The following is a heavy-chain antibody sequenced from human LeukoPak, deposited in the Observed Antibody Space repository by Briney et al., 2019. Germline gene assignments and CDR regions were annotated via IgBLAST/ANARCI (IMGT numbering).Heavy chain of an antibody. V-gene: IGHV4-39*01. CDR2: IHYTGAT. CDR3: ARHSNDYGLGSSSDPIDV. CDR1: GYSIGSRKYY. Sequence: SETLSLTCTVSGYSIGSRKYYWGWIRQPPGKGLEWIGTIHYTGATYYNPSLKGRLTMFVDRSKNQFSLKMRSLTAADAALYFCARHSNDYGLGSSSDPIDVCGQGSLVVVSS. J-gene: IGHJ4*02. D-gene: IGHD3-10*01.